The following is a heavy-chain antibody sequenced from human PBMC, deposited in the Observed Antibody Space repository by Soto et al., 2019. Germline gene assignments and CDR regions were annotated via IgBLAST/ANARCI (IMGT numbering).Heavy chain of an antibody. J-gene: IGHJ4*02. CDR3: ARSTKRDFWSGYDFDY. CDR2: VYHSGST. D-gene: IGHD3-3*01. Sequence: SETLSLTCNVSGDSITSGGYYWSWIRQQPGKGLEWIGYVYHSGSTYYNPSLKSRITISVDTSKNQFSLKLSSVTAADTAVYYCARSTKRDFWSGYDFDYWGQGTLVTVSS. CDR1: GDSITSGGYY. V-gene: IGHV4-31*03.